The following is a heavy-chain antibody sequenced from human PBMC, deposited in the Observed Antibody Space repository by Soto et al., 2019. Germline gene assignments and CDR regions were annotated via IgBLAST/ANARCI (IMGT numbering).Heavy chain of an antibody. D-gene: IGHD2-2*01. Sequence: QVPLVQSGAEVKKPGASVKVSCKASGYTFTSYGISWVRQAPGQGLEWMGWISAYNGNTNYAQKLQGRVTMTTDTSTSTAYMELRSLRSDDTAVYYCARRADCSSTSCYPVDFDYWGQGTLVTVSS. CDR3: ARRADCSSTSCYPVDFDY. J-gene: IGHJ4*02. CDR1: GYTFTSYG. V-gene: IGHV1-18*01. CDR2: ISAYNGNT.